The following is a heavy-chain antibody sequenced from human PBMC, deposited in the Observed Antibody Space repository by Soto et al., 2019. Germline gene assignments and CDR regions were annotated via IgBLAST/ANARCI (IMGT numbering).Heavy chain of an antibody. J-gene: IGHJ6*02. D-gene: IGHD6-6*01. V-gene: IGHV3-30*04. CDR2: ISYDGSNK. CDR3: VRGQFSSSSFDYYYGMDV. Sequence: SLRLSCAASGFTFSSYAMHWVRQAPGKGLEWVAVISYDGSNKYYADSVKGRFTISRDNSKNTLYLQMNSLRAEDTAVYYCVRGQFSSSSFDYYYGMDVWGQGTTVTVSS. CDR1: GFTFSSYA.